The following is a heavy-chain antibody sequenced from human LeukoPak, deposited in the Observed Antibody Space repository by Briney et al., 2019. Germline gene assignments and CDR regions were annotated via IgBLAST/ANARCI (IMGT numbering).Heavy chain of an antibody. Sequence: SQTLSLTCTVSGGSISSGGYYWSWIRQPPGKGLEWIGYIYHSGSTYYNPSLKSRVTISVDRSKNQFSLKLSSVTAADTAVYYCAISRMVRGPLDYWGQGTLVTVSS. V-gene: IGHV4-30-2*01. D-gene: IGHD3-10*01. CDR3: AISRMVRGPLDY. CDR1: GGSISSGGYY. J-gene: IGHJ4*02. CDR2: IYHSGST.